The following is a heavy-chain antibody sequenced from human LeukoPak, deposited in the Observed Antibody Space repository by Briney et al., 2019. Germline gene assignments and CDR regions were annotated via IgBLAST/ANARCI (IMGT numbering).Heavy chain of an antibody. J-gene: IGHJ3*02. V-gene: IGHV4-59*01. CDR3: VRERNCSGASCLDGFDI. CDR2: IYNSGRT. CDR1: GGSISTYY. D-gene: IGHD2-15*01. Sequence: SETLSLTCTVSGGSISTYYWSWLRQPPGKGLEWIGYIYNSGRTNYNPSLESRVTISVDTSKNQFSLKLNSVTAADTAVYYCVRERNCSGASCLDGFDIWGQGTMVTVPS.